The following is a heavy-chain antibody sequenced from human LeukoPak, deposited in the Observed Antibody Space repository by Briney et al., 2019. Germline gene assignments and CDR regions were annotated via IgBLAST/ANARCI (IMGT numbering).Heavy chain of an antibody. J-gene: IGHJ4*02. V-gene: IGHV3-33*01. CDR3: ARADSSGYWPPFDY. CDR2: IWYDGSNK. D-gene: IGHD3-22*01. Sequence: GGSLRLSCAASGFTFSSYGMHWVRQAPGKGLEWVAVIWYDGSNKYYADSVKGRFTISRDNSENTLYLQMNSLRAEDTAVYYCARADSSGYWPPFDYWGQGTLVTVSS. CDR1: GFTFSSYG.